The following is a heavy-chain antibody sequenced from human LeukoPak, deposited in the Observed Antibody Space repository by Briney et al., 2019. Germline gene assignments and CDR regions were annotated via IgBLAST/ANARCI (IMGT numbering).Heavy chain of an antibody. CDR3: AREAFSSGYYDDY. CDR1: GYSISSGYY. V-gene: IGHV4-38-2*02. J-gene: IGHJ4*02. Sequence: SETLSLTCTVSGYSISSGYYWGWIRQPPGKGLEWIGSIFHSGSTYYNPSLKSRVTISVDTSKNQFSLKLSSVTAADTAVYYCAREAFSSGYYDDYWGQGTLVTVSS. D-gene: IGHD3-22*01. CDR2: IFHSGST.